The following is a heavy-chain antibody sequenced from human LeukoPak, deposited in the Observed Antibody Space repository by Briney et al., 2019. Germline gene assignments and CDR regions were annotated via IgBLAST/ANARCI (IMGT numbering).Heavy chain of an antibody. D-gene: IGHD3-9*01. J-gene: IGHJ3*02. Sequence: ASVKVSCKASGYTFTSYGITWVRQAPGQGLEWMGWISAYNGDTNYAQKVQGRVTVTTDTSTRTAYMELRSLRSDDTAVYYCARVDRKTDAFDIWGQGTMVTVSS. CDR1: GYTFTSYG. CDR2: ISAYNGDT. V-gene: IGHV1-18*01. CDR3: ARVDRKTDAFDI.